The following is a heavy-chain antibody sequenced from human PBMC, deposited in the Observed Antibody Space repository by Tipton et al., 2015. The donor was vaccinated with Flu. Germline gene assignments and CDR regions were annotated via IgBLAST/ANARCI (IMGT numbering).Heavy chain of an antibody. Sequence: TLSLTCSVSGDSIGNGYYWGWIRQSPGKGLEWIGNIHRSGNTYHNPSLKSRVTISVDSSKNQFSLKLTSVTAADTAVYYCARDLKWSSAYYNPFGYWGQGILVTVSS. CDR3: ARDLKWSSAYYNPFGY. CDR2: IHRSGNT. V-gene: IGHV4-38-2*02. D-gene: IGHD3-22*01. CDR1: GDSIGNGYY. J-gene: IGHJ4*02.